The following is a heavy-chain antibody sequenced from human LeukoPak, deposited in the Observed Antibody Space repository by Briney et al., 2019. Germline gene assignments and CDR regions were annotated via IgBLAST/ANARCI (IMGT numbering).Heavy chain of an antibody. CDR1: GGSISSYY. Sequence: TETLSLTCTVSGGSISSYYWSWIRQPPGKGLEWIGYIYYSGSTNYNPSLKSRVTISVDTSKNQFSLKLSSVTAADTAVYYCARGYDIFTGLLDAFDIWGQGTMVTVSS. CDR3: ARGYDIFTGLLDAFDI. V-gene: IGHV4-59*01. J-gene: IGHJ3*02. CDR2: IYYSGST. D-gene: IGHD3-9*01.